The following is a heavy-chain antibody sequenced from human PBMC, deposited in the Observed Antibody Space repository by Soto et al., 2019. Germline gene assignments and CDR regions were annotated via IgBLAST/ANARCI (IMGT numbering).Heavy chain of an antibody. D-gene: IGHD5-12*01. J-gene: IGHJ6*02. Sequence: GGSLRLSCATSGFTFDDYAMHWVRQIPGKGLEWVSGINWNSETVGYADSVKGRFTISRDSAKNSLYLQMTTLRPEDTTLYFCARDQDLGGYDLRPMYGLDVWGQGTTVTVSS. V-gene: IGHV3-9*01. CDR1: GFTFDDYA. CDR3: ARDQDLGGYDLRPMYGLDV. CDR2: INWNSETV.